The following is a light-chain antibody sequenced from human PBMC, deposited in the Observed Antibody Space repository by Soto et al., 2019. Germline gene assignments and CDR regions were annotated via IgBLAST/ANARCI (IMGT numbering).Light chain of an antibody. V-gene: IGKV1-17*03. J-gene: IGKJ4*01. CDR1: QAISNY. CDR3: LQQNSYPVS. Sequence: DIQMTQSPSVMSASVGDTVTITCRASQAISNYVAWFQQKPGKVPKRVIYAASKLQGGVPSRFSGSGSGTEFTLTISRLQPKDFATYYCLQQNSYPVSFGGGTKVEIK. CDR2: AAS.